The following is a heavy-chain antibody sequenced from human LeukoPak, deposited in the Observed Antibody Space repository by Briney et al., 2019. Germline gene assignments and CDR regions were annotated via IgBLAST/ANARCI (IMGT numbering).Heavy chain of an antibody. CDR3: AKGRGWLQFFDY. J-gene: IGHJ4*02. D-gene: IGHD5-24*01. CDR2: ISGGGGST. Sequence: GGSLRLSCTASGFTFSTYAMNWVRQAPGKGLEWVSTISGGGGSTFYADSVKGRFTISRDNSKNTLYLQMNSLRAEDTAVYYCAKGRGWLQFFDYWGQGTLVTVSS. CDR1: GFTFSTYA. V-gene: IGHV3-23*01.